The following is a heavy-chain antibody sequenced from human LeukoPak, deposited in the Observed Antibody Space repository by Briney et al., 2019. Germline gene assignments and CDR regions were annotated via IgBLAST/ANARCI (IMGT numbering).Heavy chain of an antibody. J-gene: IGHJ4*02. CDR1: GFTFSTYS. CDR3: AKDVPGSYYYDSSGYYTVDY. Sequence: GGSLRLSCAASGFTFSTYSMTWVRQAPGKGLEWVSSISSSSSYMYNADSVKGRFTISRDNAKNSLYLQMNSLRVEDTAVYYCAKDVPGSYYYDSSGYYTVDYWGQGTLVTVSS. V-gene: IGHV3-21*06. D-gene: IGHD3-22*01. CDR2: ISSSSSYM.